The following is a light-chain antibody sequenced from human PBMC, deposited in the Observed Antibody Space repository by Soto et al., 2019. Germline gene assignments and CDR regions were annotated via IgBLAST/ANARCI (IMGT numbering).Light chain of an antibody. Sequence: EIVLTQSPGTLSLSPGEGATLSCRASQTVSSGYLAWYHQKPGQAPRLLIYGVSSRATGIPDRFSGSGSGTDFTLTVSRLEPEDFAVYYCQQYGSSPRTFGQGTKV. CDR2: GVS. CDR1: QTVSSGY. V-gene: IGKV3-20*01. J-gene: IGKJ1*01. CDR3: QQYGSSPRT.